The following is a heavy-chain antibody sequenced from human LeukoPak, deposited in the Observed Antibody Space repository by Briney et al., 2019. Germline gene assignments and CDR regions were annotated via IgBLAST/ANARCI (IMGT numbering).Heavy chain of an antibody. CDR1: GGSISSGSYY. CDR3: ARDPGYSYYYGSGSS. J-gene: IGHJ4*02. D-gene: IGHD3-10*01. CDR2: IYTSGST. Sequence: PSETLSLTCTVSGGSISSGSYYWSWIRQPAGKGLEWIGRIYTSGSTNYNPSLKSRVTISVDTSKNQFSLKLSSVTAADTAVYYCARDPGYSYYYGSGSSWGQGTLVTVSS. V-gene: IGHV4-61*02.